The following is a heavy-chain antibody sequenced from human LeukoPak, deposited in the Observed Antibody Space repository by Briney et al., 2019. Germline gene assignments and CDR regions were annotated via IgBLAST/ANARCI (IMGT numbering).Heavy chain of an antibody. V-gene: IGHV3-33*01. D-gene: IGHD6-19*01. Sequence: GGSLRLSCAASGFTFSSYGMHWVHQAPGKGLEWVAVIWYDGSNKYYADSVKGRFTISRDNSKNTLYLQMNSLRAEDTAVYYCARGTTYSSGWYYFDYWGQGILVTVSS. J-gene: IGHJ4*02. CDR1: GFTFSSYG. CDR2: IWYDGSNK. CDR3: ARGTTYSSGWYYFDY.